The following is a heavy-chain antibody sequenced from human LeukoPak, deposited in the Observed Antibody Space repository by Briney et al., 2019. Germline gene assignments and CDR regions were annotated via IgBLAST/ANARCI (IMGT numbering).Heavy chain of an antibody. D-gene: IGHD6-19*01. Sequence: SETLSLTCTVSGGSISSGSYYWSWIRQPAGKGLEWIGRIYTSGSTKYNPSLKSRVTISIDTSKNQFSLKLSSVTATDTAVYYCARDGYSRGWAFDPGGQGTLVTVS. V-gene: IGHV4-61*02. CDR3: ARDGYSRGWAFDP. J-gene: IGHJ5*02. CDR1: GGSISSGSYY. CDR2: IYTSGST.